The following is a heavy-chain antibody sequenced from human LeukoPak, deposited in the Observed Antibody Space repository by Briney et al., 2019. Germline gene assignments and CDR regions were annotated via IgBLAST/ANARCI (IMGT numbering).Heavy chain of an antibody. Sequence: GGSLRLSCAASGFTSSNHWMHWVRQVPGKGPVWVSRIDGGASSTSYADSVKGRFSISRDNAKSTLYLLMNSLRAEDTAVYYCARGPGSSGGAYVGDYWGHGTQVTVSS. J-gene: IGHJ4*01. CDR3: ARGPGSSGGAYVGDY. CDR1: GFTSSNHW. V-gene: IGHV3-74*01. CDR2: IDGGASST. D-gene: IGHD3-22*01.